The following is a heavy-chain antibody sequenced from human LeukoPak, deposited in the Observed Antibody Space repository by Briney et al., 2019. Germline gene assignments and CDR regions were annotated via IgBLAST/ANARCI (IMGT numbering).Heavy chain of an antibody. Sequence: GGSLRLSCAASGFTVSSNYMSWVRQAPGKGLEWVSVIYSGGSTYYADSVKGRFTISRDNSKNTLYLQMNSLRAEDTAVCYCARGTAYYYGSGSYPALDYWGQGTMVTVSS. D-gene: IGHD3-10*01. CDR2: IYSGGST. CDR1: GFTVSSNY. J-gene: IGHJ4*02. CDR3: ARGTAYYYGSGSYPALDY. V-gene: IGHV3-53*01.